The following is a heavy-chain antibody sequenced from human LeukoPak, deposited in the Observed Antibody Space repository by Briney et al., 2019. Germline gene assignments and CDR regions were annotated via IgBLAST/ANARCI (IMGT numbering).Heavy chain of an antibody. CDR3: ARQQWLARTFDY. J-gene: IGHJ4*02. D-gene: IGHD6-19*01. V-gene: IGHV5-10-1*01. CDR1: GYRFTSYW. Sequence: GESLRISCKGSGYRFTSYWISWVRQMPGKGLEWMGRIDPSDSYTNYSPSFQGHVTISADKSTSTAYLQWSSLKASDTAMYYCARQQWLARTFDYWGQGTLVTVSS. CDR2: IDPSDSYT.